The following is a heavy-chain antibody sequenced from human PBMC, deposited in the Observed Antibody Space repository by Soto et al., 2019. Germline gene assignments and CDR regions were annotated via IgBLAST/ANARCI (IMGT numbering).Heavy chain of an antibody. CDR3: ARVVRYYDSSGYSRIDAFDI. CDR2: IKQDGSEK. Sequence: HPGGSLRLSCAASGFTFSSYWMSWVRQAPGKGLEWVANIKQDGSEKYYVDSVKGRFTISRDNAKNSLYLQMNSLRAEDTAVYYCARVVRYYDSSGYSRIDAFDIWGQGTMVTVSS. V-gene: IGHV3-7*01. CDR1: GFTFSSYW. J-gene: IGHJ3*02. D-gene: IGHD3-22*01.